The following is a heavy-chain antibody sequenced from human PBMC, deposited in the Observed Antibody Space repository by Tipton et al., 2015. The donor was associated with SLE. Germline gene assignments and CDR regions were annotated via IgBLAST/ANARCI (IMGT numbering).Heavy chain of an antibody. CDR1: GDSISSYF. V-gene: IGHV4-59*01. CDR3: AREKELGRGDAFDI. CDR2: IYYSGST. J-gene: IGHJ3*02. D-gene: IGHD7-27*01. Sequence: TLSLTCTVSGDSISSYFWSWIRQPPGKGLEWIGYIYYSGSTNYNPSLKSRVTISVDTSKNQFSLKLSSVTAADTAVYYCAREKELGRGDAFDIGGQGTMVPVYS.